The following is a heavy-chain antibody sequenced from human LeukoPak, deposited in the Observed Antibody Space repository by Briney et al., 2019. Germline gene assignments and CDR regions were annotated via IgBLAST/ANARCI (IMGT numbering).Heavy chain of an antibody. CDR3: ARDWSYWREWTFDY. J-gene: IGHJ4*02. Sequence: ASVKVSCKASGYTFTSYGISWVRQAPGQGLEWMGWISAYNGNTNYAQKVQGRVTMTTDTSTSTTYMELRSLRSDDTAVYYCARDWSYWREWTFDYWGQGTLVTVSS. D-gene: IGHD1-26*01. CDR1: GYTFTSYG. V-gene: IGHV1-18*01. CDR2: ISAYNGNT.